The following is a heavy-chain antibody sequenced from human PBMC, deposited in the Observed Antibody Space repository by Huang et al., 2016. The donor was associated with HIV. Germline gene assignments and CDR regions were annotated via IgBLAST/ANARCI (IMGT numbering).Heavy chain of an antibody. CDR2: FDHEDVET. V-gene: IGHV1-24*01. CDR1: GYTVSELS. D-gene: IGHD2-15*01. J-gene: IGHJ3*02. Sequence: QVQLVESGAELKKPGASVRVSCKVSGYTVSELSLHWVRQAPEKGLEGMGGFDHEDVETIYAQRWQGRVTMTEDTSTDTAYMELSSLRPEDTAVYYCATSTPDVGAGVLRSAFDIWGQGTMVTVSS. CDR3: ATSTPDVGAGVLRSAFDI.